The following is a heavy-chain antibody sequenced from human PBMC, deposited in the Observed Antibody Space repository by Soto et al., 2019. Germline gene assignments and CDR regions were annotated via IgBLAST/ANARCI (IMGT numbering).Heavy chain of an antibody. V-gene: IGHV3-30*03. CDR3: ARVNPYDFWSGYPDYYYYGMDV. CDR1: GLTFSSYG. D-gene: IGHD3-3*01. CDR2: ISYDGSNK. J-gene: IGHJ6*02. Sequence: PGGSLRLSCAASGLTFSSYGVHWVRQAPGKGLEWVAVISYDGSNKYYADSVKGRFTISRGNSKNTLYLQMNSLRAEDTAVYYCARVNPYDFWSGYPDYYYYGMDVWGQGTTVTVSS.